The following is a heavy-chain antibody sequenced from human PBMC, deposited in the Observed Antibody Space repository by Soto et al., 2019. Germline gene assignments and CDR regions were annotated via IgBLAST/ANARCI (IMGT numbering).Heavy chain of an antibody. CDR1: GFTFSSYA. D-gene: IGHD1-26*01. CDR2: ISYDGSNK. J-gene: IGHJ4*02. Sequence: QVQLVESGGGVVQPGRSLRLSCAASGFTFSSYAMHWVRQAPGKGLEWVAVISYDGSNKYYADSVKGRFTISRDNSKNTLYLQMNSLRAEDTAVYYCAGGGGSYYPDYWGQGTLVTVSS. V-gene: IGHV3-30-3*01. CDR3: AGGGGSYYPDY.